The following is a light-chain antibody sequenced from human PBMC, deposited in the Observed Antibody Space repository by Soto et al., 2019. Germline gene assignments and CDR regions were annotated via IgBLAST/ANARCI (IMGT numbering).Light chain of an antibody. V-gene: IGLV2-14*01. CDR1: SSDVGGYNY. CDR3: TSYTTSTTVV. Sequence: QSALTQPASVSGSPGQSITISCTGTSSDVGGYNYVSWYQHHPGKAPKLMIYEVXNRPSGLSHRFSGSKSGNTASLTISGXQXEXXXDYYCTSYTTSTTVVFGGGTKLTVL. J-gene: IGLJ2*01. CDR2: EVX.